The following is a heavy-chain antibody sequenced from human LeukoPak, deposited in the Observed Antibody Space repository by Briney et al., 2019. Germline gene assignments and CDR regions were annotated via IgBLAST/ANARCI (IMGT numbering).Heavy chain of an antibody. V-gene: IGHV4-30-4*01. D-gene: IGHD4-17*01. J-gene: IGHJ3*02. CDR1: GGSISSGDYY. CDR2: IYYSGST. CDR3: ARTMTTVTCDAFDI. Sequence: SETLSLTCTVSGGSISSGDYYWSWIRQPPGKGLEWIGYIYYSGSTYYNPSLKSRVTISVDTSKNQFSLKLSSVTAADTAVYYCARTMTTVTCDAFDIWGQGTMATVSS.